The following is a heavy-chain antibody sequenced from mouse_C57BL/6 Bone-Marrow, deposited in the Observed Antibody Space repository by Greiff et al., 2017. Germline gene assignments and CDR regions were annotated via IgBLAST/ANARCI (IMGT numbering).Heavy chain of an antibody. CDR3: ARVPVTTVVEGDYAMDY. Sequence: EVMLVESEGGLVQPGSSMKLSCTASGFTFSDYYMAWVRQVPEKGLEWVANINYDGSSTYYLDSLKSRFIISRDNAKNILYLQMSSLKSEDTATYYCARVPVTTVVEGDYAMDYWGQGTSVTVSS. V-gene: IGHV5-16*01. CDR2: INYDGSST. D-gene: IGHD1-1*01. CDR1: GFTFSDYY. J-gene: IGHJ4*01.